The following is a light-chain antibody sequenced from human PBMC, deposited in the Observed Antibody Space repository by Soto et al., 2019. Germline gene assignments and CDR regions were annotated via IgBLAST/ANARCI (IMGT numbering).Light chain of an antibody. CDR2: PAS. CDR3: QKYNSAPGFT. V-gene: IGKV1-27*01. CDR1: QGISDY. Sequence: DIQMTQSPSSLSASVGDRVTITCRASQGISDYLAWYQQKPGKVPKLLIYPASTLQSGVPSRFSGSGSGTDFTLTISSLQPEDVANYYGQKYNSAPGFTFGPGTKVDIK. J-gene: IGKJ3*01.